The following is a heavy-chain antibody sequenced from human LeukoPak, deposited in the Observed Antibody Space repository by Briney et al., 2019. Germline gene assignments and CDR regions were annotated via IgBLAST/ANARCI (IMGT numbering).Heavy chain of an antibody. CDR2: IYRSGST. Sequence: PSETLSLTCAVSGYSISSGYYWGWIRQPPGKGLEWIGTIYRSGSTYYNNPSLKSRVTISVDTSKNQFSLKLSSVTAAGTAVYYCARGATTAFHFDYWGQGTLVTVSS. V-gene: IGHV4-38-2*01. D-gene: IGHD1-26*01. CDR1: GYSISSGYY. CDR3: ARGATTAFHFDY. J-gene: IGHJ4*02.